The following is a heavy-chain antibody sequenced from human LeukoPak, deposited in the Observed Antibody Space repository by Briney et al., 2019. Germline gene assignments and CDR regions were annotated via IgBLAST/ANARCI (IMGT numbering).Heavy chain of an antibody. CDR2: IYTSGST. V-gene: IGHV4-4*07. D-gene: IGHD6-13*01. CDR3: ATVTSSSWGNWFDP. J-gene: IGHJ5*02. Sequence: SETLSLTCTVSGGSISSYYWSWIRQPAGKGLEWIGRIYTSGSTNYNPSLKSRVTMSVDTSKNQFSLKLSSVTAADTAVYYCATVTSSSWGNWFDPWGQGTLVTVSS. CDR1: GGSISSYY.